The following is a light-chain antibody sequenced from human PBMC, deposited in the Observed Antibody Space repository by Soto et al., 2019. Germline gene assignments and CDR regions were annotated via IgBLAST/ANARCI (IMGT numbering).Light chain of an antibody. Sequence: DIQMTQSPSTMSASVGDRVTITCRASQGISHYLAWFQQRPGKVPKRLIYGAYTLESGVPSRFSGSESGTEFTLTISSLQPEDFATYYCLQHNSYPLSFGGGTKVEMK. V-gene: IGKV1-17*03. J-gene: IGKJ4*01. CDR3: LQHNSYPLS. CDR1: QGISHY. CDR2: GAY.